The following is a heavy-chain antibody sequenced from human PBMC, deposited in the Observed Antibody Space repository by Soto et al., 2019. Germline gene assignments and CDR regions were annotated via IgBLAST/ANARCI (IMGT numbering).Heavy chain of an antibody. D-gene: IGHD4-17*01. CDR1: GYTFTAYY. CDR2: INIYTGDA. CDR3: AMGSTTVTPLGDY. Sequence: QVQLVQSGAEVKKPGASVQVSCKASGYTFTAYYIHWVRQAPGVGLEWMAWINIYTGDAVLAPEFQCRVTVTRDSSINTVYMDLSGLRSDDTALYYCAMGSTTVTPLGDYWGQXTLVXVSS. V-gene: IGHV1-2*07. J-gene: IGHJ4*02.